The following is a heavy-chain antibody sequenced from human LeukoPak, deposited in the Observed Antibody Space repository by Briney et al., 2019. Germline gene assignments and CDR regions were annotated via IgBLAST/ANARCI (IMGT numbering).Heavy chain of an antibody. D-gene: IGHD2-15*01. CDR1: GYSISSGYY. CDR3: AGHCSGGSCYPGAGYYMDV. CDR2: IYTSGST. J-gene: IGHJ6*03. V-gene: IGHV4-61*02. Sequence: SETLSLTCAVSGYSISSGYYWSWIRQPAGKGLEWIGRIYTSGSTNYNPSLKSRVTISVDTSKNQFSLKLSSVTAADTAVYYCAGHCSGGSCYPGAGYYMDVWGKGTTVTVSS.